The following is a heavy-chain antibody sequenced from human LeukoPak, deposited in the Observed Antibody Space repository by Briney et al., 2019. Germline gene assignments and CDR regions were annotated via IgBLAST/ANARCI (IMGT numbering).Heavy chain of an antibody. CDR2: IKQDGREK. D-gene: IGHD4-23*01. Sequence: GGSLRLSCAASGFTFTTCLMCWVRQAPGKGLEWVASIKQDGREKFYADSMKGRFTISRDNAKNSLYLQMNSLRAEDTAVYYCARVPGVTRYFDYWGQGILVTVSS. CDR3: ARVPGVTRYFDY. CDR1: GFTFTTCL. V-gene: IGHV3-7*01. J-gene: IGHJ4*02.